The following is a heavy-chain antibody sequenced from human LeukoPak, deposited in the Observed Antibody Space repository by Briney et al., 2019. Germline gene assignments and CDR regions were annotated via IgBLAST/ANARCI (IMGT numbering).Heavy chain of an antibody. Sequence: PGGSLRLSCAASGFTFSSYWMSWVRQAPGKGLEWVANMKLDGSEEYYVDSVKGRFTISRDNSKNTLYLQMNSLRAEDTAVYYCAKDRQWLDFDYWGQGTLVTVSS. CDR3: AKDRQWLDFDY. J-gene: IGHJ4*02. CDR1: GFTFSSYW. V-gene: IGHV3-7*03. CDR2: MKLDGSEE. D-gene: IGHD6-19*01.